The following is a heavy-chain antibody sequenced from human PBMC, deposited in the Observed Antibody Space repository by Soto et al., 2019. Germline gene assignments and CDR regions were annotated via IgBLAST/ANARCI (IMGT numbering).Heavy chain of an antibody. CDR2: ISGSGGST. V-gene: IGHV3-23*01. D-gene: IGHD1-26*01. Sequence: PGGSLRLSCAASGFTFSSYAMSWVRQAPGKGLEWVSAISGSGGSTYYADSVKGRFTISRDNSKNTLYLQMNSLRAEDTAVYYCAKDPIVGATVGYGMDVWGQGTTVTVSS. CDR3: AKDPIVGATVGYGMDV. CDR1: GFTFSSYA. J-gene: IGHJ6*02.